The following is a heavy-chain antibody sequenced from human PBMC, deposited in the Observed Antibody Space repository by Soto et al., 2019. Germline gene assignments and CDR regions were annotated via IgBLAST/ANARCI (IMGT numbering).Heavy chain of an antibody. CDR3: ARGTGDFAY. Sequence: QVQLVQSAAEVKKPGASVKVSCKASGYTFSTFAITWVRQAPGQGLEWMGYITTYSGNTYYAQKLLGRVTMTTDTSTSTAYMELRSLRSDDTAVYFCARGTGDFAYWGQGTLVTVSS. D-gene: IGHD2-2*01. CDR1: GYTFSTFA. V-gene: IGHV1-18*01. J-gene: IGHJ4*02. CDR2: ITTYSGNT.